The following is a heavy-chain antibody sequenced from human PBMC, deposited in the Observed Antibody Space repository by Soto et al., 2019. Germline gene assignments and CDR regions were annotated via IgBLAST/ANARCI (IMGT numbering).Heavy chain of an antibody. Sequence: RGESLKISCKGSGYSFTSYWISWVRQMPGKGLEWMGRIDPSDSYTNYSPSFQGHVTISADKSISTAYLQWSSLKASDTAMYYCARDSGSYYIWFEPWGQGTRVAVSS. D-gene: IGHD1-26*01. CDR2: IDPSDSYT. V-gene: IGHV5-10-1*01. CDR3: ARDSGSYYIWFEP. CDR1: GYSFTSYW. J-gene: IGHJ5*02.